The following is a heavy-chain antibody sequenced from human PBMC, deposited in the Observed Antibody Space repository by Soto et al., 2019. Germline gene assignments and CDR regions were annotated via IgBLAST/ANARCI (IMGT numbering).Heavy chain of an antibody. D-gene: IGHD3-22*01. Sequence: PSETLSLTCTVSGGSISSDIYYWSWIRQPPGKGLEWIGFIYYSGSTYYNQSLKSRLTMSLDTSKNEFSLKLSSVTAADTAVYYCARDRYYDSSGYYYGNYFDYWGQGTLVTVSS. CDR3: ARDRYYDSSGYYYGNYFDY. V-gene: IGHV4-30-4*02. CDR2: IYYSGST. J-gene: IGHJ4*02. CDR1: GGSISSDIYY.